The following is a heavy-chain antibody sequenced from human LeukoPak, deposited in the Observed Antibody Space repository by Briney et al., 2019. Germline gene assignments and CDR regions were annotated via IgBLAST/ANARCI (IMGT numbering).Heavy chain of an antibody. J-gene: IGHJ4*02. Sequence: GESLKISCKGSGYSFTSYWIGWVRQMPGKGLEWMGIIYPGDSDTRYSPSFQGQVTISADKSISTAYLQWSSLKASDTAMYYCARLSRYCSGGSCFIDYWGQGTLVTVSS. D-gene: IGHD2-15*01. V-gene: IGHV5-51*01. CDR1: GYSFTSYW. CDR3: ARLSRYCSGGSCFIDY. CDR2: IYPGDSDT.